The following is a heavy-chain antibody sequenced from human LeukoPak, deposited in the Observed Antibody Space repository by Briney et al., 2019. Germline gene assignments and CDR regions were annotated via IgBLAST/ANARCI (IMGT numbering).Heavy chain of an antibody. D-gene: IGHD3-22*01. J-gene: IGHJ5*02. CDR2: IGVYNGNT. CDR1: GYIFTGYG. V-gene: IGHV1-18*01. CDR3: ARDINGYYYDSHGYYPTDL. Sequence: ASVKVSCKASGYIFTGYGISWVRQAPGQGLEWMGWIGVYNGNTNYPQRLQGRVTMTTDTSTTTAYMELRSLRPDDTAVYYCARDINGYYYDSHGYYPTDLWGQGTLVTVSS.